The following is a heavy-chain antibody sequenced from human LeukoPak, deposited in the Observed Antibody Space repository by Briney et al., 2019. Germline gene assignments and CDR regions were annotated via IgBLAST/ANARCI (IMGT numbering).Heavy chain of an antibody. V-gene: IGHV4-4*07. CDR3: ARDRANWFDP. J-gene: IGHJ5*02. CDR1: SGSINTYS. D-gene: IGHD3-10*01. Sequence: SETLSLTCTVSSGSINTYSWSWIRQPAGKGLEWIGRIYTSGSTNYNPSLKSRVTMSVDTSKNQFSLKLSSVTAADTAVYYCARDRANWFDPWGQGTLVTVSS. CDR2: IYTSGST.